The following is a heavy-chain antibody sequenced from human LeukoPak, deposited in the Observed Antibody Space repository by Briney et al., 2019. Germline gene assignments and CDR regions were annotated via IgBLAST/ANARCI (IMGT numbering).Heavy chain of an antibody. CDR3: ARDRYYDSSGFDY. D-gene: IGHD3-22*01. CDR1: GFTFSSYG. J-gene: IGHJ4*02. CDR2: IWYDGSNK. V-gene: IGHV3-33*01. Sequence: GGSLRLSCAASGFTFSSYGMHWVRQAPGMGLEWVAVIWYDGSNKYYADSVKGRFTISRDNSKNTLYLQMNSLRAEDTAVYYCARDRYYDSSGFDYWGQGTLVTVSS.